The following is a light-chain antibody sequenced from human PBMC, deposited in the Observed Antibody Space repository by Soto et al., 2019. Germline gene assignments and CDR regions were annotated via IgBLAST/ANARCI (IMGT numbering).Light chain of an antibody. J-gene: IGLJ1*01. CDR1: SSDVGGYNY. CDR3: TSYTSSNTLV. Sequence: QSALTQPRSVSGSPGQSVTISCTGTSSDVGGYNYVSWYQLHPDKAPKLMIYEVNNRPAGVSDRFSGSKSGNTASLTISGLQAEDEADYYCTSYTSSNTLVFGTGTKVTVL. V-gene: IGLV2-14*01. CDR2: EVN.